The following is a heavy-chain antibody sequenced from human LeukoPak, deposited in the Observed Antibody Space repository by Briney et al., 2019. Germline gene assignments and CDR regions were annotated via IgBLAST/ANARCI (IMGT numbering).Heavy chain of an antibody. Sequence: ASVKVSCKASGYTFTGYYMHWVRQAPGQGLEWMGWINPNSGGTNYAQKFQGRVTMTRDTSISTAYMELSRLRSDDTAVYYCASRGGGGYSYGYYVDYWGQGTLVTVSS. CDR3: ASRGGGGYSYGYYVDY. J-gene: IGHJ4*02. D-gene: IGHD5-18*01. CDR2: INPNSGGT. V-gene: IGHV1-2*02. CDR1: GYTFTGYY.